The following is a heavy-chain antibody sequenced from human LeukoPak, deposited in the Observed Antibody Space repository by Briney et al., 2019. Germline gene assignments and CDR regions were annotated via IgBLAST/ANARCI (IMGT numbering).Heavy chain of an antibody. D-gene: IGHD3-3*01. V-gene: IGHV4-59*08. CDR1: GGSISGSY. Sequence: PSETLSLTCTVSGGSISGSYWSWIRQPPGKGLEWIGYFYYSGSTNYTPSLKSRVTISVDTSKNQFFLKLSSVTAADTAVYYCARQPLRSLPLYFDYWGQGTLVTVPS. CDR3: ARQPLRSLPLYFDY. CDR2: FYYSGST. J-gene: IGHJ4*02.